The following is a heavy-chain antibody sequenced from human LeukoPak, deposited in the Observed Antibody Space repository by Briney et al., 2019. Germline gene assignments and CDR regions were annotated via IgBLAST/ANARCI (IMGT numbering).Heavy chain of an antibody. D-gene: IGHD2-2*01. V-gene: IGHV3-49*04. CDR3: TRAPHPRCSSSGCYLDY. CDR2: IQAKAYGGAT. J-gene: IGHJ4*02. CDR1: GFTFGDYA. Sequence: GGSLRLSCSTTGFTFGDYAMSWVRQAPGKGLEWVGFIQAKAYGGATKYAASVNGRFSISRDDSQSIANLQMNDLKTEDTAVYYCTRAPHPRCSSSGCYLDYWGQGTLVTVSS.